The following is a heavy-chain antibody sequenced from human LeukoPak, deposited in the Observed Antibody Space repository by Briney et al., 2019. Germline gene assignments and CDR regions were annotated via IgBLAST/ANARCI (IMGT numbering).Heavy chain of an antibody. CDR2: IYSSGST. V-gene: IGHV4-61*02. CDR3: ARVSIMPNWFDP. J-gene: IGHJ5*02. CDR1: GGSISSGSYY. D-gene: IGHD2-2*01. Sequence: SETLSLTCTVSGGSISSGSYYWNWIRQPAGKGLEWIGRIYSSGSTNYNPSLKSRVTISVDTSKNQFSLKLNSVTAADTAVYYYARVSIMPNWFDPWGQGTLVTVSS.